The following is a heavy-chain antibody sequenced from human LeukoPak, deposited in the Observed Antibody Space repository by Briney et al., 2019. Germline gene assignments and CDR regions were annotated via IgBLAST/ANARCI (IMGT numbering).Heavy chain of an antibody. CDR3: ARGTGYYVFDY. V-gene: IGHV4-4*07. Sequence: SETLSLTCTVSGGSISSYSWSWIRQPAGKGLEWIGRIHTSGSTNYNPSLKSRVTMSVDTSKNQLSLKLSSVTAADTAVYFCARGTGYYVFDYWGQGTLVTVSS. D-gene: IGHD3/OR15-3a*01. CDR1: GGSISSYS. CDR2: IHTSGST. J-gene: IGHJ4*02.